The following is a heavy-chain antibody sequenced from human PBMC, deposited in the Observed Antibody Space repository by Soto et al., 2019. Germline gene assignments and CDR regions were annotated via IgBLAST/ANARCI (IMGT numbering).Heavy chain of an antibody. V-gene: IGHV3-64D*06. CDR3: VKQAHGLDGVAFDY. CDR1: GFIFSEST. D-gene: IGHD2-15*01. Sequence: GGSLRLSCSASGFIFSESTIYWVRQVPGKGLEAISAVSTSGRSTYYADSVKDRFTISRDNSKNTLFLQMGSLRPEDTAIYYCVKQAHGLDGVAFDYWGQGTQVTVSS. J-gene: IGHJ4*02. CDR2: VSTSGRST.